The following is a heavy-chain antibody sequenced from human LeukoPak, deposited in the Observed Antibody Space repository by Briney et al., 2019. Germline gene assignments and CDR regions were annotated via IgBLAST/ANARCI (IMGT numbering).Heavy chain of an antibody. CDR2: MNPNSGNT. Sequence: VASVKVSCKASGYTFTSYDINWVRQATGQGLEWMGWMNPNSGNTGYAQKFQGRVTMTRNTSISTAYMELSSLRSEDTAVYYCARDGDTIFGVVTPFYWGQGTLVTVSS. D-gene: IGHD3-3*01. CDR3: ARDGDTIFGVVTPFY. J-gene: IGHJ4*02. CDR1: GYTFTSYD. V-gene: IGHV1-8*01.